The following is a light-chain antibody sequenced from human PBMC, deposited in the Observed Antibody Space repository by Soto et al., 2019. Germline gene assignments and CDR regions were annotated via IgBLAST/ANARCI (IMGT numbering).Light chain of an antibody. Sequence: EIVMTQSPATLSVSPGERATLSCRASQSVGSNLAWYQQKPGQAPRLLIYGASTRATGIPARFSGSGSGTEFTLTISSPQSEDVAIYFCQQYNNWPPDRTFGQGTKVEIK. CDR2: GAS. CDR1: QSVGSN. V-gene: IGKV3-15*01. CDR3: QQYNNWPPDRT. J-gene: IGKJ1*01.